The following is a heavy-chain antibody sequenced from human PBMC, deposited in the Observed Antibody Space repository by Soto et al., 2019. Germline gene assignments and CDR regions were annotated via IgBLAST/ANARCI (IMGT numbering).Heavy chain of an antibody. CDR1: GYSFTNYW. D-gene: IGHD3-22*01. V-gene: IGHV5-51*01. Sequence: GESLKISCKCSGYSFTNYWIGWVRQTPGKGLEWMGIIYPGDSDTRYSPSFQGQVTISADKSINTAYLQWSSLKASDTAVYYCARHYYGFDSWGQGTPVTVSS. CDR2: IYPGDSDT. J-gene: IGHJ4*02. CDR3: ARHYYGFDS.